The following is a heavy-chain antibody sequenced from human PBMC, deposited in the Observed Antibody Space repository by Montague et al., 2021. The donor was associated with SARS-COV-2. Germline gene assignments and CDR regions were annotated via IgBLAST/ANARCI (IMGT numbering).Heavy chain of an antibody. V-gene: IGHV4-34*01. Sequence: SETLSLTCAVYGGSFSGYYWSWIRQPPGKGLEWIGEINHSGSPNYNPSLKSRVTISVDRSKSQFSLNLRSVTAADTAVYYCARKTIYFDYWGQGTLVTVSS. D-gene: IGHD1/OR15-1a*01. CDR2: INHSGSP. CDR1: GGSFSGYY. CDR3: ARKTIYFDY. J-gene: IGHJ4*02.